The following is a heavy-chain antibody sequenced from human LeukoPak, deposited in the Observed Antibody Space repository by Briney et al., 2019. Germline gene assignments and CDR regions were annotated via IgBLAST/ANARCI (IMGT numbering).Heavy chain of an antibody. CDR2: IIPILGIA. D-gene: IGHD6-13*01. Sequence: SVKVSCKASGGTFSSYAISWVRQAPGQGLEWMGRIIPILGIANYAQKFQGRVMITADKSTSTAYMELSSLRSEDTAVYYWTGVRDSSWGSTSFDYWGQGTLVTVSS. J-gene: IGHJ4*02. CDR1: GGTFSSYA. V-gene: IGHV1-69*04. CDR3: TGVRDSSWGSTSFDY.